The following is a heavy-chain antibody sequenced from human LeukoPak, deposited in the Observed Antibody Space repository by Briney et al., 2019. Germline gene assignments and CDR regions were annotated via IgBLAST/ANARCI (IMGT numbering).Heavy chain of an antibody. CDR3: ARASAVFWSGYIVPDYYYYYMDV. CDR2: ISSSGSTI. D-gene: IGHD3-3*01. V-gene: IGHV3-48*03. CDR1: GFTFSSYE. J-gene: IGHJ6*03. Sequence: GGSLRLSCAASGFTFSSYEMNWVRQAPGKGLEWVSYISSSGSTIYYADSVKGRFTISRDNAKNSLYLQMNSLRAEDTAVYYCARASAVFWSGYIVPDYYYYYMDVWGKGTTVTVSS.